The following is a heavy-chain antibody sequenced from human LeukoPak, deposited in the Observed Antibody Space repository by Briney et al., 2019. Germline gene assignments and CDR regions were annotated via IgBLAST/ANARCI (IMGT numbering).Heavy chain of an antibody. CDR1: GGSISSYY. CDR2: IYYSGST. CDR3: AREIYDTFPSGMDG. V-gene: IGHV4-59*01. D-gene: IGHD3-9*01. Sequence: PSETLSLTCTVSGGSISSYYWSWIRQPPGKGLEWIGYIYYSGSTNYNPSLKSRVTISVDTSKNQFSLKLSSVTAADTPVYYCAREIYDTFPSGMDGGGQGTTATVSS. J-gene: IGHJ6*01.